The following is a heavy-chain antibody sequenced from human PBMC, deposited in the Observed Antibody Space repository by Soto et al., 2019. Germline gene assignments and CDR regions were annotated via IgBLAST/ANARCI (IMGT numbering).Heavy chain of an antibody. CDR3: ASNYDSSGYYYGRYFDY. CDR2: IWYDGSNK. J-gene: IGHJ4*02. Sequence: GGSLRLSCAASGFTFSSYGMHWVRQAPGKGLEWVAVIWYDGSNKYYADSVKGRFTISRDNSKNTLYLQMNSLRAEDTAVYYCASNYDSSGYYYGRYFDYWGQGILVTVSS. V-gene: IGHV3-33*01. D-gene: IGHD3-22*01. CDR1: GFTFSSYG.